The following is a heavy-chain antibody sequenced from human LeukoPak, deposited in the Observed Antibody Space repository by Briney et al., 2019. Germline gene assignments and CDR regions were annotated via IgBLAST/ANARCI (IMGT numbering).Heavy chain of an antibody. J-gene: IGHJ4*02. CDR1: GFTFSNYW. Sequence: GGSLRLSCAASGFTFSNYWMSWVRQAPGKGLEWVSYISSSGSTIYYADSVKGRFTISRDNAKNTLYLQMNSLRAEDTAVYYCARATITGYSYEKYYFDYWGQGTLVTVSS. D-gene: IGHD5-18*01. CDR2: ISSSGSTI. V-gene: IGHV3-48*04. CDR3: ARATITGYSYEKYYFDY.